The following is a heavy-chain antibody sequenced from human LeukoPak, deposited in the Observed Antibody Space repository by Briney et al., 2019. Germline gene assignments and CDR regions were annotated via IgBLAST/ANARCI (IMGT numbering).Heavy chain of an antibody. CDR1: GYTFTGYY. D-gene: IGHD2-2*02. CDR3: ARERGYCSSSTCYTSDAFDI. V-gene: IGHV1-2*02. Sequence: VASVKVSCKASGYTFTGYYMHWVRQAPGQGLEWMGWINPNSGGTNYAQRFQGRVTMTRDTSISTAYMELSRLRSDDTAVYYCARERGYCSSSTCYTSDAFDIWGQGTMVTVSS. CDR2: INPNSGGT. J-gene: IGHJ3*02.